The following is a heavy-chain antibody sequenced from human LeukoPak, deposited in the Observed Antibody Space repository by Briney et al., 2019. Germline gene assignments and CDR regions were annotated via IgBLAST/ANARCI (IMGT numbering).Heavy chain of an antibody. V-gene: IGHV3-48*01. Sequence: GGSLRLSCAASGFTFSSYSMNWVRQAPGKGLEWVSYISSSSSTIYYADSVKGRFTISRDNAKNSLYLQMNSLRAEDTAVYYCARSWEYYDSSGYRGTFDYWGQGTLVTVSS. J-gene: IGHJ4*02. CDR1: GFTFSSYS. D-gene: IGHD3-22*01. CDR2: ISSSSSTI. CDR3: ARSWEYYDSSGYRGTFDY.